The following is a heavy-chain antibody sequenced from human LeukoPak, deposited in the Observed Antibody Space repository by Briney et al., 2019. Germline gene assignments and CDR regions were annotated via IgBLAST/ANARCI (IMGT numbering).Heavy chain of an antibody. CDR2: INHSGST. CDR1: GGSFSGYY. V-gene: IGHV4-34*01. Sequence: SETLSLTCAVYGGSFSGYYWSWIRQPPGKGLEWIGEINHSGSTNYNPSLKSRVTISVDTSKNQFSLKLSSVTAADTAVYYCARGYYYGSGGPLWYWGQGTLVTVSS. J-gene: IGHJ4*02. D-gene: IGHD3-10*01. CDR3: ARGYYYGSGGPLWY.